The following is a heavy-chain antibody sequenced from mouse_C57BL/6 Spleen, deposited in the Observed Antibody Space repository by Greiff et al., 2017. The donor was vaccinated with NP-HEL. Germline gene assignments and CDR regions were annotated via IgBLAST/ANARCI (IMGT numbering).Heavy chain of an antibody. CDR3: ARGAITTVVAKNAMDY. Sequence: VQLQQPGAELVMPGASVKLSCKASGYTFTSYWMHWVKQRPGQGLEWIGEIDPSDSYTNYNQKFKGKSTLTVDKSSSTAYMQLSSLTSEDSAVYYCARGAITTVVAKNAMDYWGQGTSVTVSS. CDR2: IDPSDSYT. V-gene: IGHV1-69*01. J-gene: IGHJ4*01. D-gene: IGHD1-1*01. CDR1: GYTFTSYW.